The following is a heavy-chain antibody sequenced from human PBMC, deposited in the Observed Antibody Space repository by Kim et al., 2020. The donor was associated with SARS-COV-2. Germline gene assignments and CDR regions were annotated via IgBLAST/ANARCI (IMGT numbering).Heavy chain of an antibody. CDR1: GGTFSSYA. Sequence: SVKVSCKASGGTFSSYAISWVRQAPGQGLEWMGGIIPIFGTANYAQKFQGRVTITADEPTSTAYMELSSLRSEDTAVYYCARGVICSSTSCYVAFDIWGQGTMVTVSS. J-gene: IGHJ3*02. V-gene: IGHV1-69*13. CDR2: IIPIFGTA. D-gene: IGHD2-2*01. CDR3: ARGVICSSTSCYVAFDI.